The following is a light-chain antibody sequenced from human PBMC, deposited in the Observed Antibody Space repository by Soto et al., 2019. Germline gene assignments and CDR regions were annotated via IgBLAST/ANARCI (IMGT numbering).Light chain of an antibody. CDR2: QAS. CDR3: LQYQGYWT. V-gene: IGKV1-5*03. J-gene: IGKJ1*01. CDR1: QSISRW. Sequence: DIQMTQSPSTLSASVGDRISITCRASQSISRWLAWYQQKPGKAPKVLIYQASILESGVPPRFSGSGSGTEFTLTISSLQPDDFATYYCLQYQGYWTFGQGTKVEIK.